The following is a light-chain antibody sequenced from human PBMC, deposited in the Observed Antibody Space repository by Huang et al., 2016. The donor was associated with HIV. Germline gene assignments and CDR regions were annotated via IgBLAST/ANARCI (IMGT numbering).Light chain of an antibody. Sequence: DIQMTQSPASLSASVGDRVTITCRATQSISNYVNWYQQKPGKAPTLLIYGASPLQSGVPSRFSGSGSGTDFTLTISSLQPEDFTTYYCQQSYNTPPTFGQGTKVEI. CDR2: GAS. CDR3: QQSYNTPPT. V-gene: IGKV1-39*01. J-gene: IGKJ1*01. CDR1: QSISNY.